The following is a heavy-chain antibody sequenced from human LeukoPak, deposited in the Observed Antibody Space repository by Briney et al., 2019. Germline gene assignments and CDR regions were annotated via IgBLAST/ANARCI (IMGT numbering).Heavy chain of an antibody. CDR3: ASPGSLGDY. CDR2: IYYSGST. V-gene: IGHV4-39*01. CDR1: GGSISSSSYY. Sequence: PSETLSLTCTVSGGSISSSSYYWGWIRQPPGKGLEWVGSIYYSGSTYYNPSLKSRVTIPVDTSKNQFSLKLSSVTAADTAVYYCASPGSLGDYWGQGALVTVSS. J-gene: IGHJ4*02. D-gene: IGHD3-16*01.